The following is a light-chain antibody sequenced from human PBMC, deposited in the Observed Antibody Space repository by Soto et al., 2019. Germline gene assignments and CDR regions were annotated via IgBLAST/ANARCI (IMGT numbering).Light chain of an antibody. V-gene: IGKV3-15*01. CDR1: QSVSSN. Sequence: EIVMTQSPATLSVSPGERATLSCRASQSVSSNLAWYQQKPGQAPRLLIYGASTRATVIPARFSSSRSGTEFTLTISSLQSEDFSVDYCQQYNNWPPMYTCGQGTKLEIK. CDR2: GAS. J-gene: IGKJ2*01. CDR3: QQYNNWPPMYT.